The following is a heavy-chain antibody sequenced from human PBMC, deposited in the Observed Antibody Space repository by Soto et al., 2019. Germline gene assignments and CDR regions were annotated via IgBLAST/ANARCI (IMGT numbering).Heavy chain of an antibody. Sequence: QVQLVQSGAEVKKPGSSVKVSCKASGGTFSSYAISWVRQAPGQGLEWMGGTIPIFGTANYAQKFQGRVTITADKSPSTAYMELSSLRSEDTVVYYCARGPYYDFWSGRGHFDYWGQGTLVTVSS. CDR2: TIPIFGTA. J-gene: IGHJ4*02. CDR1: GGTFSSYA. V-gene: IGHV1-69*06. D-gene: IGHD3-3*01. CDR3: ARGPYYDFWSGRGHFDY.